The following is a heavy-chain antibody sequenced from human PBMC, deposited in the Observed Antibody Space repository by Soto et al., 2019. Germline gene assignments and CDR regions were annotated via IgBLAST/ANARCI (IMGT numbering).Heavy chain of an antibody. CDR3: ASLPSWFGEQYGMDV. CDR2: ISSSSSYI. V-gene: IGHV3-21*01. Sequence: PGGSLRLSCAASGFTFSSYSMNWVRQAPGKGLELVSSISSSSSYIYYADSVKGRFTISRDNAKNSLYLQMNSLRAEDTAVYYRASLPSWFGEQYGMDVWGQGTTVIVSS. CDR1: GFTFSSYS. J-gene: IGHJ6*02. D-gene: IGHD3-10*01.